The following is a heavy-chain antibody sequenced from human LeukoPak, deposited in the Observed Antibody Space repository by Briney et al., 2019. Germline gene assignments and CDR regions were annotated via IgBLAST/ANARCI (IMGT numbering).Heavy chain of an antibody. CDR3: ARDARYNWNDGAVGGWFDP. CDR1: GYTFTGYY. V-gene: IGHV1-2*02. Sequence: ASVKVSCKASGYTFTGYYMHWVRQAPGQGLEWMGWINPNSGGTNYAQKFQGRATMTRDTSISTAYMELSRLRSDDTAVYYCARDARYNWNDGAVGGWFDPWGQGTLVTVSS. D-gene: IGHD1-1*01. J-gene: IGHJ5*02. CDR2: INPNSGGT.